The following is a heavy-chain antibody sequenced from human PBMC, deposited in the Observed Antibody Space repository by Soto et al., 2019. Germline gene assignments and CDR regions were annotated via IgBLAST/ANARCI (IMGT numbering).Heavy chain of an antibody. Sequence: QVPLVQSGAEVKKPGASVKVSCKASGYTFTSYGISWVRQAPGQGLEWMGWISAYNGNTNYAQKVQGRVTMTTDTSTSTAYMELRSLRSDDTAVYYCAREEYSSGWYSARYFDYWGQGTLVTVSS. D-gene: IGHD6-19*01. J-gene: IGHJ4*02. V-gene: IGHV1-18*01. CDR2: ISAYNGNT. CDR3: AREEYSSGWYSARYFDY. CDR1: GYTFTSYG.